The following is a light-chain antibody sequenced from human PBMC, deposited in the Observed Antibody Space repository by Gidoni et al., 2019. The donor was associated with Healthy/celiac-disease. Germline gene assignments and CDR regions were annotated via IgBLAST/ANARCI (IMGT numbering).Light chain of an antibody. Sequence: DIQMTQSPSTLSASVGDRVTITCRASQSISSWLAWYQQKPGKAPTLLIYDASSLESGVPSRFSGSGSVTEFTLTISSLQPDDFATYYCQQYNSYLFTFGPGTKVDIK. V-gene: IGKV1-5*01. J-gene: IGKJ3*01. CDR1: QSISSW. CDR3: QQYNSYLFT. CDR2: DAS.